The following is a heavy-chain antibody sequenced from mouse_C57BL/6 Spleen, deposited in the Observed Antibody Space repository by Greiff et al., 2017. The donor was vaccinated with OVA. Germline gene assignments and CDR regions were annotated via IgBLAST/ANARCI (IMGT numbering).Heavy chain of an antibody. V-gene: IGHV1-5*01. J-gene: IGHJ2*01. CDR2: IYPGNSDT. Sequence: EVKVVESGTVLARPGASVKMSCKTSGYTFTSYWMHWVKQRPGQGLEWIGAIYPGNSDTSYNQKFKGKAKLTAVTSASTAYMELSSLTNEDSAVYYCTRDGYSNYYFDYWGQGTTLTVSS. D-gene: IGHD2-5*01. CDR1: GYTFTSYW. CDR3: TRDGYSNYYFDY.